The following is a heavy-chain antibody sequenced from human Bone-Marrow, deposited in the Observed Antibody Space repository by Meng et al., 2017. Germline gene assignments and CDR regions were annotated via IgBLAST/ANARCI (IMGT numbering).Heavy chain of an antibody. CDR3: ARDSETYGMDV. CDR1: GGSISSSSYY. V-gene: IGHV4-39*07. Sequence: GSLRLPCTVSGGSISSSSYYWGWIRQPPGKGLEWIGSIYYSGSTYYNPSLKSRVTISVDTSKNQFSLKLSSVTAADTAVYYCARDSETYGMDVWGQGTTVTVSS. CDR2: IYYSGST. J-gene: IGHJ6*02.